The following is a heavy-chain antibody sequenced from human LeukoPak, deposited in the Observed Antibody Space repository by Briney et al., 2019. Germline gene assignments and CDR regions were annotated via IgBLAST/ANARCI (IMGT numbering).Heavy chain of an antibody. D-gene: IGHD2-2*01. CDR1: GFTFDDYG. CDR3: AKYHSVVPAAIMGSWFDP. CDR2: INWNGGST. J-gene: IGHJ5*02. V-gene: IGHV3-20*04. Sequence: GGSLRLSCAASGFTFDDYGMSWVRQAPGKGLEWVSGINWNGGSTGHADSVKGRFTISRDNAKNTLYLQMNSLRAEDTAVYYCAKYHSVVPAAIMGSWFDPWGQGTLVTVSS.